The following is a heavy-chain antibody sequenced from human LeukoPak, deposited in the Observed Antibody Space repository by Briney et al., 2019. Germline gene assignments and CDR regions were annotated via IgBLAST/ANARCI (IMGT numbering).Heavy chain of an antibody. V-gene: IGHV1-69*02. CDR3: ARAQPPHTLDY. CDR2: IIPSLGIA. J-gene: IGHJ4*02. Sequence: SVKVSCKASGGTFSSYTISWVRQAPGQGLEWMGRIIPSLGIANYAQKFQGRVTTTAHKSTSTAYMELSSLRSEDTAVYYCARAQPPHTLDYWGQGTLVTVSS. CDR1: GGTFSSYT.